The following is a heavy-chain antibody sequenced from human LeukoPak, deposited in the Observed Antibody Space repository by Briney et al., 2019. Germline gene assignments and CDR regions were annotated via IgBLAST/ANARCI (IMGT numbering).Heavy chain of an antibody. V-gene: IGHV3-23*01. Sequence: PGASLRLSCAASGFTFISYAMSWVRQAPGKGLEWVSAISGIGGSTYYADSVKGRFTVSRDNTNNTLYLQMNSLRAEDTAVYYCAEMGLGQWLAHFDYWGQGTLVTVSS. CDR2: ISGIGGST. CDR1: GFTFISYA. D-gene: IGHD6-19*01. CDR3: AEMGLGQWLAHFDY. J-gene: IGHJ4*02.